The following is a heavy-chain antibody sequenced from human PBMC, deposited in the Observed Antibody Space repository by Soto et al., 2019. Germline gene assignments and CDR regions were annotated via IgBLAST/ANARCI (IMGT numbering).Heavy chain of an antibody. D-gene: IGHD3-10*01. CDR2: ISYDGSKE. CDR1: GFNFSTYG. J-gene: IGHJ6*02. CDR3: AKEGRPLLIYYYYGMDV. Sequence: QEQLAESGGGVVQPGNSLRLSCAASGFNFSTYGMHWVRQVPGQGPEWVAVISYDGSKETYADSVKGRFTISRDNSKNTLYLQMNSLRVEDPGLDYLAKEGRPLLIYYYYGMDVWGQGTSVTVSS. V-gene: IGHV3-30*18.